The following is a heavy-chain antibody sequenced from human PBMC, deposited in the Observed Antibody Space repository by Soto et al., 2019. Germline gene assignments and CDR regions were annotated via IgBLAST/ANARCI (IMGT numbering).Heavy chain of an antibody. Sequence: EVQLLESGGGLVQPGGSLRLSCAASGFTFSSYAMSWVRQAPGKGLEWVSAISGSGGSTYYADSVKGRFTISRDNSKNTLYLQMNSLRAEDTAVYYCAANPSKNTYYYYYMDVWGKGTTVTVSS. V-gene: IGHV3-23*01. J-gene: IGHJ6*03. CDR2: ISGSGGST. CDR1: GFTFSSYA. CDR3: AANPSKNTYYYYYMDV.